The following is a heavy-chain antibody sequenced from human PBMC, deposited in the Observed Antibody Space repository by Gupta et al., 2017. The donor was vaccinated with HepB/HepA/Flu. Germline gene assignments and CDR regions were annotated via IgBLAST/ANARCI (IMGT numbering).Heavy chain of an antibody. CDR3: TSDTRRNISVHMGANNWCDT. J-gene: IGHJ5*02. D-gene: IGHD2/OR15-2a*01. V-gene: IGHV3-43*02. CDR1: GLSFTDYA. CDR2: SNGESGST. Sequence: VQLVESGGGVVQPGGSLRLSCAVSGLSFTDYAIHWVRQVPGKGLEGVGISNGESGSTFYADTVKGRFTVYRDNSKNVLYLQMNSLRTEDTALDYGTSDTRRNISVHMGANNWCDTWGQGTLVTVSS.